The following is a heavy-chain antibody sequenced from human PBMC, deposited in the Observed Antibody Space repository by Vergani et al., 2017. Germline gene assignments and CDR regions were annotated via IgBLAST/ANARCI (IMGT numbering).Heavy chain of an antibody. V-gene: IGHV3-7*01. Sequence: EVQLVESGGGLVKPGGSLRLSCAASGFTFSSYWMSWVRQAPGKGLEWVANIKQDGSEKYYVDSVKGRFTISRDNAKNSLYLQMNSLRAADTAVYYCARYSGNEKSNWFDPWGQGTLVTVSS. D-gene: IGHD1-26*01. CDR1: GFTFSSYW. CDR2: IKQDGSEK. CDR3: ARYSGNEKSNWFDP. J-gene: IGHJ5*02.